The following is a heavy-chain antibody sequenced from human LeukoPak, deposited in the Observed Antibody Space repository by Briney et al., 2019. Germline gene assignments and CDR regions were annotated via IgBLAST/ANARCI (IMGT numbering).Heavy chain of an antibody. Sequence: GGSLRLSCAASGFTVSSNYMSWVRQAPGKGLEWVSVIYSRGSTYYADSVKGRFTISRDNSKNTLYLQMNSLRAEDTAVYYCARGGYGDFSSYYYYYYCMDVWGKGTTVTISS. D-gene: IGHD4-17*01. J-gene: IGHJ6*03. V-gene: IGHV3-66*01. CDR1: GFTVSSNY. CDR3: ARGGYGDFSSYYYYYYCMDV. CDR2: IYSRGST.